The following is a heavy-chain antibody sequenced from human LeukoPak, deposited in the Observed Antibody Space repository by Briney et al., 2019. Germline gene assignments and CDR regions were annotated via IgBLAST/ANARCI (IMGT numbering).Heavy chain of an antibody. CDR2: ISDSGSA. CDR1: GGPIRSYY. D-gene: IGHD3-10*01. V-gene: IGHV4-59*08. Sequence: SQTLSLTCTVSGGPIRSYYWSWIRQPPGKGLEWIGYISDSGSANYNPSLESRVTISVDTSKNQFSLKLNSVTAADTAIYYCARHSGIGLDSWGQGTLVAVSS. CDR3: ARHSGIGLDS. J-gene: IGHJ4*02.